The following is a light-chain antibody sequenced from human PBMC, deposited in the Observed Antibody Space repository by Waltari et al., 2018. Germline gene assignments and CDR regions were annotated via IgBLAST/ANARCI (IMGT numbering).Light chain of an antibody. V-gene: IGLV2-23*02. CDR3: CSYAGSSVSV. CDR2: DVN. CDR1: SSAVGKYNL. J-gene: IGLJ3*02. Sequence: QSALTQTATVSGSPGQSITISCTGSSSAVGKYNLVSWYRQHPGEAPKLIIYDVNKRPLGVSNRFSGSKSGNTASLTISGLQAADEADYYCCSYAGSSVSVFGGGTKVTVL.